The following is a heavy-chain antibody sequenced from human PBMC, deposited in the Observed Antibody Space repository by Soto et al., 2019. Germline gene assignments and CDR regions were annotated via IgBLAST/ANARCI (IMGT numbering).Heavy chain of an antibody. D-gene: IGHD5-18*01. Sequence: EVQLLESGGKLVQPGGSLTLSCAASGFTFSTYAMAWVRQAPGKGLEWVSGVSASGLNTDYADPVKGRFYISRDNSKNTVSLHMNSLRAEDKALYYCANARARRTSGYNFEYWGQGTPVTVSS. J-gene: IGHJ4*02. CDR3: ANARARRTSGYNFEY. CDR2: VSASGLNT. V-gene: IGHV3-23*01. CDR1: GFTFSTYA.